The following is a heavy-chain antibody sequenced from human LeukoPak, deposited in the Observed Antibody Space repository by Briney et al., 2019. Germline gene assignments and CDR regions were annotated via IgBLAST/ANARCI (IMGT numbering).Heavy chain of an antibody. J-gene: IGHJ4*02. CDR1: GFTFSSYG. CDR2: VSYAGTNK. V-gene: IGHV3-33*01. CDR3: ARDISSRYFDL. Sequence: PGGSLRLSCAASGFTFSSYGMHWVRQAPGKGLEWVAVVSYAGTNKYYADSVKGRFTTSRDNSKNTLYLQMNSLRAEDMAVYYCARDISSRYFDLWGQGTLVTVSS.